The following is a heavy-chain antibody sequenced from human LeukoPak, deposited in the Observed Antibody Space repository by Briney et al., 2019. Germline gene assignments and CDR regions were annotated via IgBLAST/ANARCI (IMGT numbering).Heavy chain of an antibody. V-gene: IGHV5-51*01. J-gene: IGHJ5*02. CDR3: ARETNNRFDP. CDR1: GYSFGNRW. D-gene: IGHD1/OR15-1a*01. CDR2: IYPDDSDT. Sequence: GESLKISCKGSGYSFGNRWIGWVRQMPGKGLEWMGIIYPDDSDTIYSPSFEGQVTISADKSISTAYLQWSSLKASDAAVYYCARETNNRFDPWGQGTLVTVSS.